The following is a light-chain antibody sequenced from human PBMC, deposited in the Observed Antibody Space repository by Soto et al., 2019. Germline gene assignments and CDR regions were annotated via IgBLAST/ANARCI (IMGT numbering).Light chain of an antibody. CDR2: EVN. Sequence: QSALTQPPSASGSPGQSVTISCTGTSSDVGRHNYVSWYQQHPGKAPKLLIFEVNKRPSWVPDRFSASTSGITASLTVSGLQPEDEAAYYCSSYTDTDNFVIFGGGTKLTVL. CDR1: SSDVGRHNY. V-gene: IGLV2-8*01. J-gene: IGLJ2*01. CDR3: SSYTDTDNFVI.